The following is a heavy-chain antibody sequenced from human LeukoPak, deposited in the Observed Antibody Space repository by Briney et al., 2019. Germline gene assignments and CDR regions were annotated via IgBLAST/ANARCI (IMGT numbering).Heavy chain of an antibody. D-gene: IGHD4-23*01. Sequence: GGSLRLSCEVSGFILSYYGMNWVRQAPGKGLEWVSAISDSGDATYYADSVKGRFTISRDNSKSTLYLQMNNLRAEDTALYYCAKERGHSKPFDYWGQGTLVTVSS. CDR3: AKERGHSKPFDY. J-gene: IGHJ4*02. CDR2: ISDSGDAT. V-gene: IGHV3-23*01. CDR1: GFILSYYG.